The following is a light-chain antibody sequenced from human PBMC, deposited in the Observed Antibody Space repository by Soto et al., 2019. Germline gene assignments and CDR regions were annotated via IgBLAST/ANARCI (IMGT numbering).Light chain of an antibody. Sequence: EIVLTQSPGTVSLSPGERATLSCRASQSVSSSYLAWYQQKPGQAPRLLIYGASSRATGIPDRFSSSGSGTDFTLTISRLEPEDFAVYYWQQYGSSPLTFGGGTKVEIK. CDR3: QQYGSSPLT. CDR1: QSVSSSY. V-gene: IGKV3-20*01. J-gene: IGKJ4*01. CDR2: GAS.